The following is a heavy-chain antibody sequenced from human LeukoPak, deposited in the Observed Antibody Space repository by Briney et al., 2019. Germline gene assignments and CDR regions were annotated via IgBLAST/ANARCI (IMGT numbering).Heavy chain of an antibody. J-gene: IGHJ2*01. CDR1: GFTFSDCY. D-gene: IGHD4-17*01. CDR3: ARTVTQYWYFDL. CDR2: ISSSGSTK. V-gene: IGHV3-11*01. Sequence: PGGSLRLSCAASGFTFSDCYMSWIRQAPGKGLEWVSYISSSGSTKYYADSVKGRFTISRDNAKNSLYLQMNSLRAEDTAVYYCARTVTQYWYFDLWGRGTLVTVSS.